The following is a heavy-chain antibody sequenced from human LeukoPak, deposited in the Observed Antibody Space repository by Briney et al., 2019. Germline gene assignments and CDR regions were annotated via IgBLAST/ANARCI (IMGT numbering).Heavy chain of an antibody. CDR3: ARHDAVPVIRRGYDF. D-gene: IGHD2-21*01. V-gene: IGHV4-59*08. CDR1: GGSFIGYY. Sequence: SEPLSLTCPVSGGSFIGYYWSWFRQPPGKGLEWIGYIYYTGATLYSPSLKSRVTMSVDTTENQFSLRLSSVTAADTAVYYCARHDAVPVIRRGYDFWGQGTLVTVSS. J-gene: IGHJ4*02. CDR2: IYYTGAT.